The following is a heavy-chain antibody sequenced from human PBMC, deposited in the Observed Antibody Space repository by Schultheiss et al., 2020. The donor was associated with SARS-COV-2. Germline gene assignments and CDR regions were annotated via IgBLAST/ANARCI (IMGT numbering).Heavy chain of an antibody. CDR3: ARRPEDLGYYYYYMDV. V-gene: IGHV4-59*05. CDR2: IYYSGST. Sequence: SETLSLTCTVSGGSISSYYWSWIRQPPGKGLEWIGSIYYSGSTYYNPSLKSRVTISVDTSKNQFSLKLSSVTAADTAVYYCARRPEDLGYYYYYMDVWGKGTTVTVSS. D-gene: IGHD2-15*01. CDR1: GGSISSYY. J-gene: IGHJ6*03.